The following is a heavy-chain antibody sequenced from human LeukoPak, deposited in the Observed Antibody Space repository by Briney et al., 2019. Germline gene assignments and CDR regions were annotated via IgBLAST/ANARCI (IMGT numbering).Heavy chain of an antibody. J-gene: IGHJ4*02. CDR1: VYTFTSYG. CDR3: ATQAGDCSGGSCYFGY. V-gene: IGHV1-69*13. D-gene: IGHD2-15*01. CDR2: IIPYFGTA. Sequence: SVKVSFKSSVYTFTSYGISWVRQPPGQGLDWMGVIIPYFGTAKYAQKFQGRVRITADESTRTAYMELSSLRSEDTAVYYCATQAGDCSGGSCYFGYWGQGTLVTVSS.